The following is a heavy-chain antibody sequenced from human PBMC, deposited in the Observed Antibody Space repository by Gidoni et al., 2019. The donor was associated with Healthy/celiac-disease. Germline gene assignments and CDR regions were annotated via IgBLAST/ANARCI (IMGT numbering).Heavy chain of an antibody. V-gene: IGHV3-66*01. CDR3: ARDPAVAGNFDRARGWYFDL. CDR2: IYSGGST. Sequence: VTVIYSGGSTYYADSVKGRFTISRDNSKNTLYLQMNSLRAEDTAVYYCARDPAVAGNFDRARGWYFDLWGRGTLVTVSS. J-gene: IGHJ2*01. D-gene: IGHD6-19*01.